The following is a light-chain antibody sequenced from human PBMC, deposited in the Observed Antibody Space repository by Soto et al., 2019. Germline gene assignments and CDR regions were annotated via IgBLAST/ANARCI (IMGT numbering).Light chain of an antibody. CDR3: QSSDSSVSGFVV. V-gene: IGLV1-40*01. CDR1: STNIGAGYD. CDR2: GNS. Sequence: QSVLTQPPSVTGAPGQRVTISCTGSSTNIGAGYDVHWYQQLPGTAHKLLIYGNSNRPSVVPDRFSGSNSGTSPSLAITGLQAEDEAEYYCQSSDSSVSGFVVFVGGTKVTVL. J-gene: IGLJ2*01.